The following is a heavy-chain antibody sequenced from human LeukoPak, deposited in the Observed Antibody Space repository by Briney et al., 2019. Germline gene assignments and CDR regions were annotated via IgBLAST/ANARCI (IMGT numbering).Heavy chain of an antibody. CDR3: ARRQSPWYYYDSSGYIDY. J-gene: IGHJ4*02. D-gene: IGHD3-22*01. Sequence: SETLSHTCTVSGGSISSSSYYWGWIRQPPGKGLEWIGSIYYSGSTYYNPSLKSRVTISVDTSKNQFSLKLSPVTAADTAVYYCARRQSPWYYYDSSGYIDYWGQGTLVTVSS. CDR1: GGSISSSSYY. CDR2: IYYSGST. V-gene: IGHV4-39*01.